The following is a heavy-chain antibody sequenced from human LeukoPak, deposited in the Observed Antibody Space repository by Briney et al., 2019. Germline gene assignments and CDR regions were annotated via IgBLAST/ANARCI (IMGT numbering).Heavy chain of an antibody. CDR1: GYSISSGYY. CDR2: LSHSGSS. D-gene: IGHD1-26*01. J-gene: IGHJ6*03. CDR3: ARAPYSDKYSHYMDV. V-gene: IGHV4-38-2*02. Sequence: SETLSLTCTVSGYSISSGYYWDWIRQPPGKGLEWIGTLSHSGSSYYNPSLKSRVTISVDTSKNQFSLNLSSVTAADTAVYYCARAPYSDKYSHYMDVWGKGTTVTISS.